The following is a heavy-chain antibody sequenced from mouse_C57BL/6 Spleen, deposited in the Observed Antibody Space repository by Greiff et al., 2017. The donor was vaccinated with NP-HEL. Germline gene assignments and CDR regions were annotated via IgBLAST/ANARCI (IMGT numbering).Heavy chain of an antibody. J-gene: IGHJ4*01. CDR1: GFTFTDYY. CDR3: ACNYFRSMDY. D-gene: IGHD2-1*01. Sequence: EVQLQQSGPVLVKPGPSVKISCKASGFTFTDYYMHWVKQSPGQSLEWIGLVSPYNGGTSYHQKFTGKATFTVDTSSSTAYMELNSLTSEDSAVYYCACNYFRSMDYRGQGTSVTVSS. CDR2: VSPYNGGT. V-gene: IGHV1-36*01.